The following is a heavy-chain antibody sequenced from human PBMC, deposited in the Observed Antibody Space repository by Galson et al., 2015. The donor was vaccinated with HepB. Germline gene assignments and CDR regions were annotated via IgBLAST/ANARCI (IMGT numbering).Heavy chain of an antibody. CDR2: MNPNSGNT. V-gene: IGHV1-8*01. CDR3: ARASIGITGRLGY. Sequence: SVKVSCKASGYTFTSYDINWVRQATGQGLEWMGWMNPNSGNTGYAQKFQSRVTMTRNTSISTAYMELSSLRSEDTAVYYCARASIGITGRLGYWGQGTLVTVSS. CDR1: GYTFTSYD. D-gene: IGHD1-20*01. J-gene: IGHJ4*02.